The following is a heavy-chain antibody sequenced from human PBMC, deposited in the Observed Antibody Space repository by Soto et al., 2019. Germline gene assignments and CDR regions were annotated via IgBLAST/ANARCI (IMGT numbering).Heavy chain of an antibody. J-gene: IGHJ4*02. D-gene: IGHD6-19*01. V-gene: IGHV4-39*01. CDR1: GVSISGNHYY. CDR2: IFYSGTT. Sequence: QVQLQESGPGLVKPSETLTITCTVSGVSISGNHYYWGWLRQPPGKGLEWIGSIFYSGTTYFNPPLKSRVTLSVDTSKNQFALTLSSVTAADSATDYCASPPADPSGWFNGFCVYWGQGILVTVSS. CDR3: ASPPADPSGWFNGFCVY.